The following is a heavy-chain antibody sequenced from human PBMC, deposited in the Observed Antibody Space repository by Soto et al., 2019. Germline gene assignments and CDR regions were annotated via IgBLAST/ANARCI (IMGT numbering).Heavy chain of an antibody. Sequence: LRLSCAASGFTFSSYSMSWVRQAPGKGLEWVSAITGSGGSTYYADSVKGRFTISRDNSKNTLYLQMNSLRAEDTAVYYCAKEGDLIGYNYGSCFDYWGQGTLVTVSS. CDR1: GFTFSSYS. J-gene: IGHJ4*02. CDR3: AKEGDLIGYNYGSCFDY. CDR2: ITGSGGST. D-gene: IGHD5-18*01. V-gene: IGHV3-23*01.